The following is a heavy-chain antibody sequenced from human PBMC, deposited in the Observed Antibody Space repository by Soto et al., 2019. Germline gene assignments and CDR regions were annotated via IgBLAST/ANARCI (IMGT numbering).Heavy chain of an antibody. CDR2: IYYSGST. V-gene: IGHV4-31*03. CDR3: ARASSGWYGDVGY. D-gene: IGHD6-19*01. CDR1: GGSISSGGYY. Sequence: SKTLSLTCTVSGGSISSGGYYWSWIRQHPGKGLEWIGYIYYSGSTYYNPSLKSRVTISVDTSKNQFSLKLSSVTAADTAVYYCARASSGWYGDVGYWGQGTLVTVSS. J-gene: IGHJ4*02.